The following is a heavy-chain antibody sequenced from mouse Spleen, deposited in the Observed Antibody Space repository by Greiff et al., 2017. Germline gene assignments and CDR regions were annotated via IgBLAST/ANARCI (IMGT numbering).Heavy chain of an antibody. CDR2: IDPETGGT. CDR1: GYTFTDYE. CDR3: TRSITTVVATGGYFDY. D-gene: IGHD1-1*01. V-gene: IGHV1-15*01. J-gene: IGHJ2*01. Sequence: VQLQQSGAELVRPGASVTLSCKASGYTFTDYEMHWVKQTPVHGLEWIGAIDPETGGTAYNQKFKGKAILTADKSSSTAYMELRSLTSEDSAVYYCTRSITTVVATGGYFDYWGQGTTLTVSS.